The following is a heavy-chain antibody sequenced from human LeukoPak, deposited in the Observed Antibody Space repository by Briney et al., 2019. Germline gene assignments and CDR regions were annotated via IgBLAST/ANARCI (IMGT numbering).Heavy chain of an antibody. J-gene: IGHJ4*02. CDR1: GGSVSSGSYY. V-gene: IGHV4-61*01. CDR2: IYYSGST. Sequence: PSETLSLTCTVSGGSVSSGSYYWSWIRQPPGKGLEWIGYIYYSGSTNYNPSLKSRVTISVDTSKNQFSLKLSSVTAADTAVYYCARVPPGYSNYQGFYWGQGTLVTVSS. CDR3: ARVPPGYSNYQGFY. D-gene: IGHD4-11*01.